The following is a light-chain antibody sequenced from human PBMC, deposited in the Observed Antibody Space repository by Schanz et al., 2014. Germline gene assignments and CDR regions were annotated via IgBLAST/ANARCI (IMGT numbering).Light chain of an antibody. V-gene: IGKV1-27*01. CDR1: QGIRNS. J-gene: IGKJ4*01. Sequence: DIQMTQSPSTLSASVGDRVTITCRANQGIRNSVAWYQQKPGKVPKLLIYAASTLQSGVPSRFSGSGSGTDFTLTVSSLQPEDVATYYCQQYNTYSPTSFGGGTRVEIK. CDR3: QQYNTYSPTS. CDR2: AAS.